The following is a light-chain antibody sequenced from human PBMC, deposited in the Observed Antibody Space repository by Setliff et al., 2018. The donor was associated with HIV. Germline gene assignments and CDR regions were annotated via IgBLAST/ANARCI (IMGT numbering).Light chain of an antibody. CDR2: EVS. Sequence: QSALTQPASVSGSPGQSITISCTGTNSDVGGYNYVSWYQQHPGKAPKLMIYEVSNRPSGVSNRFSGSKSGNTASLTISGLQAEDEADYYCGSYTSSSTLYVFGTGTKVTVL. V-gene: IGLV2-14*01. CDR1: NSDVGGYNY. J-gene: IGLJ1*01. CDR3: GSYTSSSTLYV.